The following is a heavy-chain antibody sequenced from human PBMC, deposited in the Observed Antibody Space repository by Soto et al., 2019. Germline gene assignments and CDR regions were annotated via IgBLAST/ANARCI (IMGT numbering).Heavy chain of an antibody. J-gene: IGHJ4*02. V-gene: IGHV3-21*01. CDR2: ISSSSSYI. CDR1: GFTFSSYS. CDR3: ARELGQKFDY. Sequence: EVQLVESGGGLVKPGGSLRLSCAASGFTFSSYSMNWVRQAPGKGLEWVSSISSSSSYIYYADSVKGRFTISRDNAKISLYLQMNSLRAEDTAVYYCARELGQKFDYWGQGPLVTVSS.